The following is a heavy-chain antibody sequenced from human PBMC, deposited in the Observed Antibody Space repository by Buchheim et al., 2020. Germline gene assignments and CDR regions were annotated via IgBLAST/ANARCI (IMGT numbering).Heavy chain of an antibody. Sequence: QVQLQESGPGLVKPSQTLSLTCTVSGGSISSGGYYWSWIRPHPGKGLEWIGYIYYSGRTYYNPSLKSRVTITVDTSKNQFSLKLSSVTAADTAVYYCARDDVGAAAGTFRYWGQGTL. J-gene: IGHJ4*02. CDR3: ARDDVGAAAGTFRY. CDR2: IYYSGRT. CDR1: GGSISSGGYY. D-gene: IGHD6-13*01. V-gene: IGHV4-31*03.